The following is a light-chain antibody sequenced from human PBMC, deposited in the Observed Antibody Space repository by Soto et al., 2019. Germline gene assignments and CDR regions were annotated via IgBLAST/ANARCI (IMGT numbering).Light chain of an antibody. CDR2: DVS. J-gene: IGKJ4*01. CDR3: QHYYNFPLT. V-gene: IGKV1-33*01. CDR1: QVINNY. Sequence: DIQMTQSPSSLSASVGDRVTITCQTSQVINNYLKWYQQKPGQAPKLLIYDVSHLVTGVPVRFRGSGFGQFFTLTISSLQPEDFATYYCQHYYNFPLTFGGGTRVDMK.